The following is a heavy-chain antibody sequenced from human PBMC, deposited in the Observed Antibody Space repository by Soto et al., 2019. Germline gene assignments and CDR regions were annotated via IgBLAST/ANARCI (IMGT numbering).Heavy chain of an antibody. CDR3: TTAVWVGATQYYYYGMDV. V-gene: IGHV3-15*07. CDR2: IKSKTDGGTT. D-gene: IGHD1-26*01. CDR1: GFTFSNAW. J-gene: IGHJ6*02. Sequence: GGSLRLSCAASGFTFSNAWMNWVRQAPGKGLEWVGRIKSKTDGGTTDYAAPVKGRFTISRDDSKNTLYLQMNSLKTEDTAVYYCTTAVWVGATQYYYYGMDVWGQGTTVTVSS.